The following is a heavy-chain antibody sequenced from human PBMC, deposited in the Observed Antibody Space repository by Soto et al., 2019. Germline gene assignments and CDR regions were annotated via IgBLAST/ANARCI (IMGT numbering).Heavy chain of an antibody. V-gene: IGHV1-8*01. CDR1: GYTFTSYD. CDR2: MNSNNGNT. Sequence: GASVKVSCKTSGYTFTSYDINWVRQATGQGLEWMGWMNSNNGNTGHAQKFQGRITMTRNTSIGTAYIELSGLRSGDTAVYYCARESYCGGGSCPPFDYWGQGTLVTVSS. D-gene: IGHD2-15*01. J-gene: IGHJ4*02. CDR3: ARESYCGGGSCPPFDY.